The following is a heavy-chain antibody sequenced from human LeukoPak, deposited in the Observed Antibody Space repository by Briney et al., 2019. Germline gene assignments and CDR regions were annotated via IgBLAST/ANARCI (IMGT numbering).Heavy chain of an antibody. Sequence: ASVKVSCKASGGTFSSYAISWVRQAPGQGLEWMGGVSPIFGTANYAQKFQGRVTITADESTSTVYMELSSLRSEDTAVYYCTRDFGLLCDYWGQGTLVTVSS. D-gene: IGHD2/OR15-2a*01. CDR1: GGTFSSYA. CDR2: VSPIFGTA. J-gene: IGHJ4*02. CDR3: TRDFGLLCDY. V-gene: IGHV1-69*13.